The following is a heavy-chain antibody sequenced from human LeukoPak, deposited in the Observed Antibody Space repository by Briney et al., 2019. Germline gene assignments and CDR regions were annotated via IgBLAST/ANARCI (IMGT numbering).Heavy chain of an antibody. J-gene: IGHJ4*02. Sequence: GESLRLSCAGSGFTFSDAWMSWVRQAPGKGLEWVAVIWYDGSNKYYADSVKGRFTISRDNSKNTLYLQMNSLRAEDTAVYYCARFGGSGVDYWGQGTLVTVSS. V-gene: IGHV3-33*08. CDR2: IWYDGSNK. CDR1: GFTFSDAW. D-gene: IGHD3-10*01. CDR3: ARFGGSGVDY.